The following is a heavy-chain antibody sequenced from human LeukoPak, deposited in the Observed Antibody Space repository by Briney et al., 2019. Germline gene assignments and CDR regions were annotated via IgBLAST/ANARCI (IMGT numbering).Heavy chain of an antibody. J-gene: IGHJ4*02. Sequence: GGSLRLSCAASGFTVSSNYMSWVRQAPGKGLEWVSVIYSGGSTYYADSVKGRFTISRDNSKNTLYLQMNSLRAEDTAVYYCARGSGTRYYQGEDYWGQGTLVTVSS. CDR1: GFTVSSNY. CDR2: IYSGGST. CDR3: ARGSGTRYYQGEDY. D-gene: IGHD3/OR15-3a*01. V-gene: IGHV3-66*01.